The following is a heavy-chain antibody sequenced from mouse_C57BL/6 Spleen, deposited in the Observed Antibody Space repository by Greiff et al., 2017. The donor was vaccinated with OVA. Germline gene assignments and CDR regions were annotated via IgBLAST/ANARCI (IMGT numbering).Heavy chain of an antibody. CDR2: IYPGNSDT. V-gene: IGHV1-5*01. CDR1: GYTFTSYW. J-gene: IGHJ1*03. Sequence: VQLQQSGTVLARPGASVKMSCKTSGYTFTSYWMHWVKQRPGQGLEWIGAIYPGNSDTSYNQKFKGKAKLTAVTSASTAYMELSSLTNEDSAVYYCTRDLGLVWYFDVWGTGTTVTVSS. D-gene: IGHD4-1*01. CDR3: TRDLGLVWYFDV.